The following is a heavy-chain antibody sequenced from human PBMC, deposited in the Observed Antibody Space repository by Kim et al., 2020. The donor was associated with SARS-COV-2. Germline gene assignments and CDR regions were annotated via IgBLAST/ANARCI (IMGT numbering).Heavy chain of an antibody. J-gene: IGHJ4*02. D-gene: IGHD3-22*01. CDR1: GYTFTSYY. Sequence: ASVKVSCKASGYTFTSYYMHWVRQAPGQGLEWMGIINPSGGSTSYAQKFQGRVTMTRDTSTSTVYMELSSLRSEDTAVYYCARDGIPNYYDSSGYPHYWGQGTLVTVSS. CDR2: INPSGGST. V-gene: IGHV1-46*01. CDR3: ARDGIPNYYDSSGYPHY.